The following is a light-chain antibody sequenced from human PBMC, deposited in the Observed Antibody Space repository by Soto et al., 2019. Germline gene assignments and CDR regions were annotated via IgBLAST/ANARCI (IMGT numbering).Light chain of an antibody. CDR1: NIGSES. Sequence: SYELTQPPSVSVAPGKTARITCGGNNIGSESVHWYQQKPGQAPVLVIYYDSDRPSGIPERFSGSNSGNTATLTISRVEAGDEADYYCQVWDSSSDPWVFGGGTKLTV. V-gene: IGLV3-21*04. CDR3: QVWDSSSDPWV. J-gene: IGLJ3*02. CDR2: YDS.